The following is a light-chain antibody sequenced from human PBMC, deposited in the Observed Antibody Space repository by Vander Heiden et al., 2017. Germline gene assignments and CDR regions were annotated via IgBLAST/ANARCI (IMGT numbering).Light chain of an antibody. CDR3: QSYDSSNRGV. CDR1: SGSIASNY. Sequence: NFMLTQPHSVSESPGKTVTISCPGSSGSIASNYVQWYQQRPGSAPTTVIYEDNQRPSGVPDRFSGSIDSSSNSASLTISGLKTEDEADYYCQSYDSSNRGVFGGGTKLTVL. J-gene: IGLJ3*02. CDR2: EDN. V-gene: IGLV6-57*02.